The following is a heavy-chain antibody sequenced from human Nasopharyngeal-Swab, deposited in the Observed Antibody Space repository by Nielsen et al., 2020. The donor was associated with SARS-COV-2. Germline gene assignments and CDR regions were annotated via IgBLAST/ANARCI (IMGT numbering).Heavy chain of an antibody. Sequence: GGSLRLSCAASGFTFDDYAMHWVRQAPGKGLEWVSGIRWNSGSIGYADSVKGRFTISRDNAKNSLYLQMNSLRAEDTALYYCAKTMVYSSSSYYFDYWGQGTLVTVSS. CDR2: IRWNSGSI. J-gene: IGHJ4*02. V-gene: IGHV3-9*01. D-gene: IGHD6-6*01. CDR3: AKTMVYSSSSYYFDY. CDR1: GFTFDDYA.